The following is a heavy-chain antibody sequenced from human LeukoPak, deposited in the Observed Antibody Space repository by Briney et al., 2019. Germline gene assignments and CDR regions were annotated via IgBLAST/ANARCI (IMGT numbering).Heavy chain of an antibody. CDR3: AILYYYDSSGYYPPFDY. J-gene: IGHJ4*02. D-gene: IGHD3-22*01. V-gene: IGHV1-69*13. Sequence: SVKVSCKASGGTFSSYAISWVRQAPGQGLEWMGGIIPIFGTANYAQKFQGRVTITADESTSTAYMGLSSLRSEDTAVYYCAILYYYDSSGYYPPFDYWGQGTLVTVSS. CDR2: IIPIFGTA. CDR1: GGTFSSYA.